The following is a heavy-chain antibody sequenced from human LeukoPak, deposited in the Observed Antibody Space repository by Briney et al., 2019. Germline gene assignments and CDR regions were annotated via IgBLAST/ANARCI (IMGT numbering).Heavy chain of an antibody. CDR3: ARDTLNGPLVISLDY. V-gene: IGHV3-48*03. CDR1: GFTFSNYE. D-gene: IGHD3-9*01. CDR2: ISRSGSTI. Sequence: GGSLRLSCAASGFTFSNYEMNWVRQAPGKGLEWVSYISRSGSTIYYADSVRGRFTMSRDNAKNLLFLQMNGLRVEDTAVYYCARDTLNGPLVISLDYWGQGALVTVSS. J-gene: IGHJ4*02.